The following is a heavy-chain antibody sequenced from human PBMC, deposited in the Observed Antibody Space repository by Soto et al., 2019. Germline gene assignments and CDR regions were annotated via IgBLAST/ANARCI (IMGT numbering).Heavy chain of an antibody. D-gene: IGHD2-15*01. CDR2: ISGSGGST. Sequence: GGSLRLSCAASGFTFSSYAMSWVRQAPGKGLEWVSAISGSGGSTYYADSVKGRFTISRDNSKNTLYLQMNSLRAEDTAVYYCARASGYCSGGSCYSDYWGQGTLVTVSS. CDR3: ARASGYCSGGSCYSDY. V-gene: IGHV3-23*01. J-gene: IGHJ4*02. CDR1: GFTFSSYA.